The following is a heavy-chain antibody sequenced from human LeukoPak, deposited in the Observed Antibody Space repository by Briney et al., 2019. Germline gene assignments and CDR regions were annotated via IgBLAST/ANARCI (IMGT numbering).Heavy chain of an antibody. Sequence: ASVKVSCKASGYTFTSYYMHWVRQAPGQGLEWMGWISAYNGNTNYAQKLQGRVTITADKSTSTAYMELSSLRSEDTAVYYCARRYDKNAFDIWGQGKMVTVSS. CDR3: ARRYDKNAFDI. CDR1: GYTFTSYY. CDR2: ISAYNGNT. D-gene: IGHD3-10*01. V-gene: IGHV1-18*04. J-gene: IGHJ3*02.